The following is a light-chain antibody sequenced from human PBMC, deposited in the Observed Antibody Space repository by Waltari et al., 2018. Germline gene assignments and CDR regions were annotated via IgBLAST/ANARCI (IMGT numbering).Light chain of an antibody. CDR1: QSLVNSDGNTY. J-gene: IGKJ1*01. Sequence: DVVMTQSPLSLPVTLGQPASISCRSSQSLVNSDGNTYLNWFQQRPGRSPRRRFYRVSNRDSGVPDRFSGSGSGTDFTLKISRVEAEDVGVYYCMQGTHWPWTFGQGTKVEIK. CDR3: MQGTHWPWT. CDR2: RVS. V-gene: IGKV2-30*01.